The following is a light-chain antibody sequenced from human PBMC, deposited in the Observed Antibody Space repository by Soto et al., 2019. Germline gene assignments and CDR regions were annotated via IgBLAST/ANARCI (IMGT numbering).Light chain of an antibody. CDR1: QTISNY. V-gene: IGKV1-39*01. CDR2: AAS. J-gene: IGKJ2*01. CDR3: QQSYSTLMYT. Sequence: DIQMAPSPTSLSSSVGDRDTITCPASQTISNYLNWYQQKPGKAPKLLIYAASSLQFGVPSRFSGSGSGTDFTLTISSLQPEDFATYYCQQSYSTLMYTFGQGTKVEIK.